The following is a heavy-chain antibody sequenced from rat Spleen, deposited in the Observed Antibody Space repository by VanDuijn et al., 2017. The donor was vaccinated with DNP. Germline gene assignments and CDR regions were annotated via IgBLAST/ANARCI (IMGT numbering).Heavy chain of an antibody. J-gene: IGHJ2*01. CDR3: ARGGRSYFDY. CDR2: INMGSGGT. D-gene: IGHD1-11*01. CDR1: GYTFTTYY. V-gene: IGHV1-43*01. Sequence: QVQLQQSGAELAKPGSSVMISCRASGYTFTTYYIGWIKQTTRQGLEFIGYINMGSGGTNYNEKFKGKATLTVGKSSSTAFMQLSSLTPDDSAVYYCARGGRSYFDYWGQGVMVTVSS.